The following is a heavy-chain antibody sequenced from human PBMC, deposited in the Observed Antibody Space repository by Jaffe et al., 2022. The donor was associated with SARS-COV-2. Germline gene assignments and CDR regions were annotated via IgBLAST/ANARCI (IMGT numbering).Heavy chain of an antibody. CDR2: IYTSGST. CDR3: ARSPRGEGDPLFY. CDR1: GGSISSGSYY. J-gene: IGHJ4*02. D-gene: IGHD3-10*01. Sequence: QVQLQESGPGLVKPSQTLSLTCTVSGGSISSGSYYWSWIRQPAGKGLEWIGRIYTSGSTNYNPSLKSRVTISVDTSKNQFSLKLSSVTAADTAVYYCARSPRGEGDPLFYWGQGTLVTVSS. V-gene: IGHV4-61*02.